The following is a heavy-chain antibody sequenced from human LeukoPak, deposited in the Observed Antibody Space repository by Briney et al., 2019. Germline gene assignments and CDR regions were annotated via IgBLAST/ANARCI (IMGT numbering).Heavy chain of an antibody. D-gene: IGHD5-18*01. J-gene: IGHJ4*02. CDR1: GGSFSGYY. CDR3: ARDVDTALILRYYFDY. V-gene: IGHV4-34*01. CDR2: INHSGST. Sequence: SETLSLTCAVYGGSFSGYYWSWIRQPPGKGLKWIGEINHSGSTNYNPSLKSRVTISVDTSKNQFSLKLSSVTAADTAVYYCARDVDTALILRYYFDYWGQGTLVTVSS.